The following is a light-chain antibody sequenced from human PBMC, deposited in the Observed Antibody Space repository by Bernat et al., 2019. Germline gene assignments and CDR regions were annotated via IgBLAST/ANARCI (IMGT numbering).Light chain of an antibody. CDR2: LGS. CDR3: MQALQTPLT. Sequence: DIVMNQSPLSLPVTPGEPASISCRSSQSLLYSNGYNYLDWYLQKPGQSPQLLIYLGSTRASGVPDRFSGSGSGTDFTLKISRVEAEDVGVYYCMQALQTPLTLGQGTKLEIK. J-gene: IGKJ2*01. CDR1: QSLLYSNGYNY. V-gene: IGKV2-28*01.